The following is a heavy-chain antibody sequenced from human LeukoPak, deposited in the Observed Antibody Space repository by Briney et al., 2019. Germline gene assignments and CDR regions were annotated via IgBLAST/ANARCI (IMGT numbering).Heavy chain of an antibody. CDR2: IKQDGSEK. J-gene: IGHJ4*02. CDR1: GFTFSSYL. CDR3: ARGYSRSDY. V-gene: IGHV3-7*01. Sequence: GGSLRLSCAASGFTFSSYLMSWVRQAPGKGLEWVANIKQDGSEKYYVDSVKGRFTISRDNAKNSLYLQMNSLRAEDTAVYYCARGYSRSDYWGQGTLVTVSS. D-gene: IGHD6-13*01.